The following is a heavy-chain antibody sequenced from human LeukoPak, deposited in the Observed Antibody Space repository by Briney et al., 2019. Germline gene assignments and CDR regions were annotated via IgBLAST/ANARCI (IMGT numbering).Heavy chain of an antibody. Sequence: SETLSLTCAVYGGSFSGYHWSRIRQPPGKGLEWIGEINHSGSTNYNPSLKSRVTISVDTSKNQFSLKLSSVTAADTAVYYCSRGKTYYDFWSGYHLIDYWGQGTLVTVSS. CDR1: GGSFSGYH. D-gene: IGHD3-3*01. J-gene: IGHJ4*02. CDR2: INHSGST. CDR3: SRGKTYYDFWSGYHLIDY. V-gene: IGHV4-34*01.